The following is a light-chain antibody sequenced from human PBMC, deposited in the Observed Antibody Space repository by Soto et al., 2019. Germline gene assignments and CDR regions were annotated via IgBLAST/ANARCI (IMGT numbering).Light chain of an antibody. CDR2: DAS. CDR1: QSVSNSY. CDR3: QQYGSSPLT. J-gene: IGKJ4*01. V-gene: IGKV3D-20*01. Sequence: EIVLTQSPDTLSLSPGERATLSCGASQSVSNSYLAWYQQKPGLAPRLLIYDASSRATGIPDRFSGSGSGTDFTLTIGRLEPEDFAVYYCQQYGSSPLTFGGGNKVEIK.